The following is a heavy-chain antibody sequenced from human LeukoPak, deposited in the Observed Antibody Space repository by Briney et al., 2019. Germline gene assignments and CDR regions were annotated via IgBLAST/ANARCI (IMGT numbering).Heavy chain of an antibody. V-gene: IGHV3-48*02. CDR1: GFTFSRYM. CDR3: ARESPLYCGGDCVIY. D-gene: IGHD2-21*02. CDR2: ITGSSSTI. Sequence: PGGTLRLSCAASGFTFSRYMMNWVRQAPGEGLEWVSYITGSSSTIYYADSVKGRFTISRDNAKNSLYLEMNSLRDEDTAVYYCARESPLYCGGDCVIYWGQGTLVTVSS. J-gene: IGHJ4*02.